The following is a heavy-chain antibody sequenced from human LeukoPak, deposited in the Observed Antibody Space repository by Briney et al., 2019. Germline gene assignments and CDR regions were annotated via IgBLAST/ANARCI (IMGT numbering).Heavy chain of an antibody. CDR3: ARDGTEDVRRSSQFYVKYNYNGMDV. D-gene: IGHD1-1*01. CDR2: ISAYNGKT. CDR1: GYTFASYG. J-gene: IGHJ6*02. V-gene: IGHV1-18*01. Sequence: ASVKVSCKASGYTFASYGISWVRQAPGQGLEWSGWISAYNGKTNYAQKFQDRVTLTTDTSATTVYMELTSLRSDDTAIYYCARDGTEDVRRSSQFYVKYNYNGMDVWGQGTMVTVSS.